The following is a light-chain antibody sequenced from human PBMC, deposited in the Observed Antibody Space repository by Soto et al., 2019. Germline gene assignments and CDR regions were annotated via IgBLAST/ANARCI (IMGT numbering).Light chain of an antibody. Sequence: EVVMTQSPATLSVSPGERATLSCRASETVATNLAGYQQKPGQAPRLLISGASTRAAGISDRFRGSGSGTEFTLTISGLRSEDSAIYYCQQYFEWPPMTFGQGTKVEI. V-gene: IGKV3-15*01. CDR2: GAS. CDR3: QQYFEWPPMT. CDR1: ETVATN. J-gene: IGKJ1*01.